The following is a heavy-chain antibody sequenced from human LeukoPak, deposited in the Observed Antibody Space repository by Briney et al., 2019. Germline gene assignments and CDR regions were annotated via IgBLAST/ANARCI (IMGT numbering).Heavy chain of an antibody. J-gene: IGHJ4*02. Sequence: SQTLSLTRGVSGGSIDITNYWSWVRHAPGKGLEWIGEISHSGTTNYNPTLRSRVTMFLDRANNQFSLSLTSVTAADSAVYYCTRENRPFCPFAYWGQGVLVTVSS. CDR1: GGSIDITNY. CDR3: TRENRPFCPFAY. D-gene: IGHD2/OR15-2a*01. CDR2: ISHSGTT. V-gene: IGHV4-4*02.